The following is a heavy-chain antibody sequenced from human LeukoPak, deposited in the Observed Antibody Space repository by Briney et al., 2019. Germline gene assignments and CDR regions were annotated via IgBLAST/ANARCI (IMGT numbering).Heavy chain of an antibody. V-gene: IGHV3-7*05. CDR3: TTFYTRLTDY. D-gene: IGHD2/OR15-2a*01. CDR2: INQDGGEK. CDR1: GITFNTYW. J-gene: IGHJ4*02. Sequence: RGSLRLSCAASGITFNTYWISWVRQAPGKGLEWLATINQDGGEKYYVDSVKGRFTISRDNAKNSLFLQMNSLRAEDTAVYYCTTFYTRLTDYWGQGTLVTVSS.